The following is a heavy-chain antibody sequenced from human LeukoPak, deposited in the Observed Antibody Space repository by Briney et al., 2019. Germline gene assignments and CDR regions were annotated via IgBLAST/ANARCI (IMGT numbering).Heavy chain of an antibody. CDR3: TTTETYSSSSRLLYYYYYYGMDV. Sequence: GGSLRLSCAASGFTFSSYAMHWVRQAPGKGLEYVSAISSNGGSTYYANSVKGRFTISRDNSKNTLYLQMGSLRAEDMAVYYCTTTETYSSSSRLLYYYYYYGMDVWGQGTTVTVSS. J-gene: IGHJ6*02. CDR2: ISSNGGST. D-gene: IGHD6-6*01. V-gene: IGHV3-64*01. CDR1: GFTFSSYA.